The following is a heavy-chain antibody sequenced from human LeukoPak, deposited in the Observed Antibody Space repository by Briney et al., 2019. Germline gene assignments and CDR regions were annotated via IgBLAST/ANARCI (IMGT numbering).Heavy chain of an antibody. V-gene: IGHV4-34*01. CDR2: SSPTGDIT. Sequence: SETLSLTCAVYGGSFSGNYWTLIRQTPGRGLEWIGESSPTGDITGYNPSLKGRATISVDSSKNQFSLKLTSVAAADTGVYYCARVPDFIARPCDSWGPGTLVTVSS. D-gene: IGHD2-21*01. J-gene: IGHJ4*02. CDR3: ARVPDFIARPCDS. CDR1: GGSFSGNY.